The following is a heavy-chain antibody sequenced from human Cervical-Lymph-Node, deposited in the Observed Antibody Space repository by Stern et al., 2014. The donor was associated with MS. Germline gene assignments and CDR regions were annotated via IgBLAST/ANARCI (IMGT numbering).Heavy chain of an antibody. V-gene: IGHV3-7*01. CDR3: ARASRTYNDILTGYAGFDD. Sequence: EVQLVESGGGLVRPGGSLRLSCAASGFTFSSFWMSWVRQAPGKGLEWGANIKQDGREKYYVNSVKGRFTISRDNAKNSLYLQINSLRAEDAAVYYCARASRTYNDILTGYAGFDDWGQGTLVTVSS. CDR2: IKQDGREK. D-gene: IGHD3-9*01. J-gene: IGHJ4*02. CDR1: GFTFSSFW.